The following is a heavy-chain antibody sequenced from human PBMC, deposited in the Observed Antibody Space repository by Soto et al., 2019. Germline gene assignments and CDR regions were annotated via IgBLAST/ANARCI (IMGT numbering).Heavy chain of an antibody. Sequence: SETLSLTCSVSGASITSHYWNWIRQSAGEGLQWIGRVYARGATNYNPSLKSRVTISGDTSKNQFSLKLTSVTAADTAVYYCARSSGDDFFYYGMDVWGHGTTVTVSS. D-gene: IGHD4-17*01. CDR2: VYARGAT. CDR1: GASITSHY. J-gene: IGHJ6*02. V-gene: IGHV4-59*10. CDR3: ARSSGDDFFYYGMDV.